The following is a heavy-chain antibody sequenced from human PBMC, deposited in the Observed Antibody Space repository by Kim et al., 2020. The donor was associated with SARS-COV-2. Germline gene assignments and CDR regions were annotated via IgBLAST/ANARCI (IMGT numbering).Heavy chain of an antibody. Sequence: SETLSLTCAIYGGSFSGYYWSWIRQPPGKGLEWIGEINHSGSTNYNPSLKSGVTISVDTSKNQFTLKLSSVTAADTAVYYCARVRGITIFGVVIGRDYYYMDVWGQGTTVTVSS. V-gene: IGHV4-34*01. CDR3: ARVRGITIFGVVIGRDYYYMDV. CDR1: GGSFSGYY. CDR2: INHSGST. J-gene: IGHJ6*03. D-gene: IGHD3-3*01.